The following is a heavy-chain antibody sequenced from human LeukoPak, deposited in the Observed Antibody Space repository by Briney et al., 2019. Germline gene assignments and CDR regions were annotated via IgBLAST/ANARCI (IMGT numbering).Heavy chain of an antibody. CDR1: GYTFTSYY. J-gene: IGHJ4*02. V-gene: IGHV1-69*13. CDR2: IIPVFGTA. Sequence: SVKVSCKASGYTFTSYYMHWVRQAPGQGLEWMGGIIPVFGTANYAQKFQGRVTITADESTSTAYMELSSLRSEDTAVYYCASESPTVSYWGQGTLVIVSS. CDR3: ASESPTVSY. D-gene: IGHD4-17*01.